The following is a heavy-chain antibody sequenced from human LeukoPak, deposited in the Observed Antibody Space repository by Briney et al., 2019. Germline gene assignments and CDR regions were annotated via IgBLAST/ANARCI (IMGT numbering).Heavy chain of an antibody. Sequence: SETLSLACTVSGGSISSSNFSWVWISQPPGKGLEWIGSIYHSGSTYYNPSLRSRVTISVDTSKYHFSLKLSSVTAADTAVYYCARVAAAGTRSGMDVWGQGTTVTVSS. V-gene: IGHV4-39*02. CDR2: IYHSGST. J-gene: IGHJ6*02. D-gene: IGHD6-13*01. CDR1: GGSISSSNFS. CDR3: ARVAAAGTRSGMDV.